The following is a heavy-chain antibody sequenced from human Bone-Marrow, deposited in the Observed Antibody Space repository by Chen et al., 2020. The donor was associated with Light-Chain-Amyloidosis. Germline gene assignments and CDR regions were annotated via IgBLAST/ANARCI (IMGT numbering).Heavy chain of an antibody. D-gene: IGHD2-2*02. CDR3: AKAIVPAAIGYFDY. V-gene: IGHV3-9*01. Sequence: EVQLVESGGGLVQPGRSLRLSCAASGFTFDDYAMHWVRQAPGKGLEWVSGISWNSGSIGYADSGKGRLTISRDNAKNSRYLQMNSLRAEDTALYYCAKAIVPAAIGYFDYWGQGTLVTVSS. CDR1: GFTFDDYA. J-gene: IGHJ4*02. CDR2: ISWNSGSI.